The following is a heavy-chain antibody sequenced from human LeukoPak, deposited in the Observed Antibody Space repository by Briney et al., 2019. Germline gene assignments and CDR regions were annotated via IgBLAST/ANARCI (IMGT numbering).Heavy chain of an antibody. V-gene: IGHV1-8*01. CDR2: VNPNSGDT. D-gene: IGHD6-6*01. CDR1: GYSFNIYE. J-gene: IGHJ5*02. CDR3: SRGPRFDP. Sequence: ASVKVSCKTSGYSFNIYEINWVRQATGQGLEWMGWVNPNSGDTDYAQKFQGRLTMTRNTSISTAYMELSGLRLDDTAVYYCSRGPRFDPWRQGTQVTVSS.